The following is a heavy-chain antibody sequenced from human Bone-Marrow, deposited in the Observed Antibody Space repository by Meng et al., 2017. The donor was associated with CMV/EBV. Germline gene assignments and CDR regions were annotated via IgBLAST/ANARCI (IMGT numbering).Heavy chain of an antibody. J-gene: IGHJ4*02. V-gene: IGHV1-2*02. CDR2: INPNSGGT. CDR3: ARVSWSGYPIDH. CDR1: GYTFTGYY. D-gene: IGHD3-3*01. Sequence: ASVKVSCKASGYTFTGYYMHWVRQAPGQGLEWMGWINPNSGGTNYAQKFQGRVTMTRDTSISTAYMELSRLRSDDTAVYYCARVSWSGYPIDHWGQGPLVTFYS.